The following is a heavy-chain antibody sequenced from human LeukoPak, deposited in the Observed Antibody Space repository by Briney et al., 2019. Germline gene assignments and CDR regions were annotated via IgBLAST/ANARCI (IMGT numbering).Heavy chain of an antibody. Sequence: GESLKISCKGSGYSFTSYWIGWVRQMPGIGLEWMGIIYPGDSDTRYSPSFQGQVTISADKSISTAYLQWSSLKASDTAMYYCARLVALVDCSGPFDYWGQGTLVTVSS. D-gene: IGHD2-15*01. V-gene: IGHV5-51*01. J-gene: IGHJ4*02. CDR3: ARLVALVDCSGPFDY. CDR1: GYSFTSYW. CDR2: IYPGDSDT.